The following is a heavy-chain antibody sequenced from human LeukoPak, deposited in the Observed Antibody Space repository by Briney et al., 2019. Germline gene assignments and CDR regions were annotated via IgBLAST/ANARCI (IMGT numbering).Heavy chain of an antibody. V-gene: IGHV3-11*05. CDR1: GFTFSDYY. Sequence: GGSLRLSCAASGFTFSDYYMSWIRQAPGKGLEWVSYISSSSSYTNYADSVKGRFTISRDNAKNSLYLQMNSLRAEDTAVYYCARGKGRGSYYYYGMDVWGQGTTVTVSS. CDR2: ISSSSSYT. J-gene: IGHJ6*02. CDR3: ARGKGRGSYYYYGMDV. D-gene: IGHD1-26*01.